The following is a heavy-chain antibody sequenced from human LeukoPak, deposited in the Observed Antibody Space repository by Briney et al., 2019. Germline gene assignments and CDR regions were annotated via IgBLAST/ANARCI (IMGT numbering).Heavy chain of an antibody. V-gene: IGHV4-31*03. D-gene: IGHD3-10*01. Sequence: SQTLSLTCTVSGGSIISGGDYWNWIRQHPGKGQEWIGNTNHSGSTHYNPSFKSRVTISVDMSKNQFSLNLISVTAADTAVYYCATNDRDLFSGVIAWGPGTLVTVSS. J-gene: IGHJ5*02. CDR3: ATNDRDLFSGVIA. CDR2: TNHSGST. CDR1: GGSIISGGDY.